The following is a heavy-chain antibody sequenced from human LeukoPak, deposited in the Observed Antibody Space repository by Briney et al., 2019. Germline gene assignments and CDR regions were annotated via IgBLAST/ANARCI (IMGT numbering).Heavy chain of an antibody. CDR2: IIPIFGTA. CDR1: GGTFSSYA. J-gene: IGHJ6*03. V-gene: IGHV1-69*05. Sequence: ASVKVSCKASGGTFSSYAISWVRQAPGQGLEWMGGIIPIFGTANYAQKFQGRVTITTDESTSTAYMELSSLRSEDTAVYYCARSVNVRRITMVRGRNYYYYMDVWGKGTTVIVSS. CDR3: ARSVNVRRITMVRGRNYYYYMDV. D-gene: IGHD3-10*01.